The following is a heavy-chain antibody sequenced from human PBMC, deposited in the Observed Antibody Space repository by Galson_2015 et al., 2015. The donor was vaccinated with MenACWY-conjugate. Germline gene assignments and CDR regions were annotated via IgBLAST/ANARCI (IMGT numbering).Heavy chain of an antibody. Sequence: GWIIAGNGNTKYSQKFQARVTITRDTTASTVYMELSSLRSEDTAVYYCARNYFESNGYYDHWGQGTLVTVSP. V-gene: IGHV1-3*01. D-gene: IGHD3-22*01. CDR3: ARNYFESNGYYDH. J-gene: IGHJ5*02. CDR2: IIAGNGNT.